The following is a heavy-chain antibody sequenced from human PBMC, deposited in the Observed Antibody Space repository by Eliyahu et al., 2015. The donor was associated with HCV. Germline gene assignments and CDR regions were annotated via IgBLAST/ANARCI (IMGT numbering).Heavy chain of an antibody. V-gene: IGHV4-34*01. D-gene: IGHD3-10*02. CDR1: GESFTDYY. J-gene: IGHJ5*02. CDR2: INHSGKT. CDR3: ARGQYYVP. Sequence: QVRLQQWGSGLLRPSETLSLTCAVYGESFTDYYWSWIRQPPGKGLEWIGEINHSGKTNYNPSLKGRVTISVDSSKRQVSLKVTSVTAADTAVYYCARGQYYVPWGQGTLVTVSS.